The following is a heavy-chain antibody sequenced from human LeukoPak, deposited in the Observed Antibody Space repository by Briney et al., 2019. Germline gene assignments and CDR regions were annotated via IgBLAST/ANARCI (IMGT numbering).Heavy chain of an antibody. CDR1: GFTFSDYY. Sequence: RGSLRLSCAASGFTFSDYYMSWIRQAPGKGLEWVSYISTSSSYTKYADSVKGRFTISRDNAKNSLYLQMNSLRAEDTAVYYCARVQGFFGEPGWFDPWGQGTLVTVSS. J-gene: IGHJ5*02. D-gene: IGHD3-10*01. CDR3: ARVQGFFGEPGWFDP. CDR2: ISTSSSYT. V-gene: IGHV3-11*06.